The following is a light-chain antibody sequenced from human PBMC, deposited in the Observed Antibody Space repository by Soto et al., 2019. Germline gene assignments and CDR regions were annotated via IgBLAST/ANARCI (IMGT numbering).Light chain of an antibody. J-gene: IGKJ1*01. CDR1: QNIHNH. V-gene: IGKV3-15*01. CDR2: DAI. CDR3: QQYNAWPLT. Sequence: DKLMSQSPATLSVSPGERVTLSCRASQNIHNHMSWFLQKPGQTPRLLIYDAIIRATGIPARFSGTGSGTEFNLTISTLQSEDFALYYCQQYNAWPLTFGKGTNVDIK.